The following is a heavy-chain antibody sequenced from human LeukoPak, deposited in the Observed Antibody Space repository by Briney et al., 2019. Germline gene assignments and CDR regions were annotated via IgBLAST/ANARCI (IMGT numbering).Heavy chain of an antibody. CDR3: ARDLCGDSYASRWYYFDH. CDR2: ISAYNGNT. Sequence: ASVKVSCKASGYTFTSYGISWVRQAPGQGLEWMGWISAYNGNTNYAQKFRSRVTMTTDTSTSTAYMELGSLRSDDTAVYYCARDLCGDSYASRWYYFDHWGQGTLVSVSS. CDR1: GYTFTSYG. V-gene: IGHV1-18*01. J-gene: IGHJ4*02. D-gene: IGHD6-13*01.